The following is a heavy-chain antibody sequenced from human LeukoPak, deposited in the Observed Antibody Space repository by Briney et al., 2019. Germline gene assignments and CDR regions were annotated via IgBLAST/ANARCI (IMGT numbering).Heavy chain of an antibody. CDR1: GFTFSSYA. Sequence: GGSLRLSCATSGFTFSSYAMSWVRQAPGKGLEWVSTISNSDGNTYYADSVKGRFTISRDNSKNTLYLQIYTLTAEDTAIYYCAKATGNLGNWGQGTQVTVSS. J-gene: IGHJ4*02. V-gene: IGHV3-23*01. CDR3: AKATGNLGN. CDR2: ISNSDGNT. D-gene: IGHD1-1*01.